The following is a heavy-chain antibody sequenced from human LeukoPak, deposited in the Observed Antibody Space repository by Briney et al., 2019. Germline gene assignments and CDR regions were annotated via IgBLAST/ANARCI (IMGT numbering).Heavy chain of an antibody. J-gene: IGHJ6*02. D-gene: IGHD4-11*01. CDR3: ASYYSNYGIYGMDV. Sequence: PSETLSLTCAVSGGSISSSSGNCWTWVRQPPGKGLEWIGEIYHSGSTNYNPSPKSRVTMLLDKSKNQFSLKLSSVTAADTAVYYCASYYSNYGIYGMDVWGQGTTVTVSS. V-gene: IGHV4-4*02. CDR2: IYHSGST. CDR1: GGSISSSSGNC.